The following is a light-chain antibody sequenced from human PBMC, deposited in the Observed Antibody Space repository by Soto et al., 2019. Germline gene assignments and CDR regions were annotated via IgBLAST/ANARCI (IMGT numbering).Light chain of an antibody. CDR1: SSDVGAYNY. CDR3: SSYTSSSTVV. V-gene: IGLV2-14*01. CDR2: DVT. J-gene: IGLJ3*02. Sequence: QSALTQHASVSGSPGQSVTISCSGSSSDVGAYNYVSWYQRHPGKAPKLMIYDVTNRPSGVSNRFSGSKSGNTASLTISGLQAEDEADYFCSSYTSSSTVVFGGGTKLTVL.